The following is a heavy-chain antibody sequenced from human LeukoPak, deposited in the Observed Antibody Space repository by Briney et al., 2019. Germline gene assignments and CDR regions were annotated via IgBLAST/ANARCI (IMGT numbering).Heavy chain of an antibody. Sequence: PSETLSLTCTVSGGSIRSSYYYWGWIRQPPGKGLEWIGSIYYSGSTYYNPSLKSRVTISVDTSKNQFSLKLSSVTAADTAVYYCARVVPAAHIIDPWGQGTLVTVSS. D-gene: IGHD2-2*01. V-gene: IGHV4-39*01. CDR2: IYYSGST. CDR1: GGSIRSSYYY. CDR3: ARVVPAAHIIDP. J-gene: IGHJ5*02.